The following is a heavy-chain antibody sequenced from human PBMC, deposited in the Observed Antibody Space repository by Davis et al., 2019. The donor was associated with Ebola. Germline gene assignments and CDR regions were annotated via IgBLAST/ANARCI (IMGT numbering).Heavy chain of an antibody. J-gene: IGHJ4*02. Sequence: GGSLRLSCAASGFTSSSYAMGWVRQAPGKGLEWVGRTRNKANSYTTEYAASVKGRFTISRDDSKNTLYLQMNSLRAEDTALYYCAKTPLQDDYGLYYFDYWGQGTRVTVSS. D-gene: IGHD4/OR15-4a*01. CDR1: GFTSSSYA. CDR3: AKTPLQDDYGLYYFDY. CDR2: TRNKANSYTT. V-gene: IGHV3-72*01.